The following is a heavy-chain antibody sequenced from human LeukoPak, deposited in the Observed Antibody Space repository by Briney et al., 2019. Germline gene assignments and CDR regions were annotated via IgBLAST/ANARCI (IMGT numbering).Heavy chain of an antibody. CDR2: ISGGGGTT. J-gene: IGHJ5*02. V-gene: IGHV3-23*01. Sequence: GGSLRLSCAASGLTFSTYSMSWVRQAPGKGLEWVSAISGGGGTTYYAASMKGRFTITRDNPKNTLYLQINTLRAEDTAVYYCANFERTVAGPYNWFDPWGQGTQVTVSS. CDR3: ANFERTVAGPYNWFDP. CDR1: GLTFSTYS. D-gene: IGHD6-19*01.